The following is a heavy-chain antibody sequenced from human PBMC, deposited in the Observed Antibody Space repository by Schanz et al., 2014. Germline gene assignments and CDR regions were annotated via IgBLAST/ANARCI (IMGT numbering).Heavy chain of an antibody. CDR3: ARDEGRDGYNLAFDV. D-gene: IGHD5-12*01. CDR2: VYMSAAST. CDR1: GFTFSSYA. Sequence: EVQLLESGGGLVQPWGSLRLSCAASGFTFSSYAMSWVRQAPGKGLEWVSTVYMSAASTRYADSVKGRFIISRDSSKNTLFLQMNSLRPEDTALYFCARDEGRDGYNLAFDVWGQGTLVTVSS. J-gene: IGHJ3*01. V-gene: IGHV3-23*01.